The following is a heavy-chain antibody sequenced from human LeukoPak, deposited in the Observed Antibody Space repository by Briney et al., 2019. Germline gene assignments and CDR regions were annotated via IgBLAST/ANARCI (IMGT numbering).Heavy chain of an antibody. CDR1: GGTFSSYA. CDR2: IIPIFGIA. J-gene: IGHJ6*02. CDR3: ASLDGYCSGGSCYSPDYYGMDV. V-gene: IGHV1-69*17. Sequence: SVKVSCKASGGTFSSYAISWVRQAPGQGLEWMGWIIPIFGIANYAQKFQGRVTITADKSTSTAYMELSSLRSEDTAVYYCASLDGYCSGGSCYSPDYYGMDVWGQGTTVTVSS. D-gene: IGHD2-15*01.